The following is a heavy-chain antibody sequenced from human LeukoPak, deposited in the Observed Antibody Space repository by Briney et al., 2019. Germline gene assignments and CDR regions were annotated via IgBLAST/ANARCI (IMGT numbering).Heavy chain of an antibody. D-gene: IGHD2-21*02. CDR2: ISSSSSTI. V-gene: IGHV3-48*01. CDR3: ASVYYCGGDCYPLDY. Sequence: RGAPRLSCAASGFTFSSYSMNWVRQAPGKGLEWVSYISSSSSTIYYADSVKGRFTISRDNAKNSLYLQMNSLRAEDTAVYYCASVYYCGGDCYPLDYWGQGTLVTVSS. CDR1: GFTFSSYS. J-gene: IGHJ4*02.